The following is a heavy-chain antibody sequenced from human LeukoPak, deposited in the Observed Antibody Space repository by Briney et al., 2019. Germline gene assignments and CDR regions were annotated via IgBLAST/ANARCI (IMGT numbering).Heavy chain of an antibody. CDR2: INPNSGDT. CDR1: GYTFTGYY. CDR3: ARWDGYSSSPDY. D-gene: IGHD6-13*01. V-gene: IGHV1-2*02. Sequence: ASVKVSCKASGYTFTGYYMHWVRQAPGQGLEWMGWINPNSGDTGCAQKFQGRVTMTRDMSITTTYMELTRLTSDDTALYYCARWDGYSSSPDYWGQGSLVTVSS. J-gene: IGHJ4*02.